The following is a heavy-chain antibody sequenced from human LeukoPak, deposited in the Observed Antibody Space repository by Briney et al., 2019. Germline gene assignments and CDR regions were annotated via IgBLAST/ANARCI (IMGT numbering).Heavy chain of an antibody. CDR3: ARGEPRDHRPSPTGDTDY. J-gene: IGHJ4*02. D-gene: IGHD7-27*01. CDR1: GSSISSYY. Sequence: SGTLSLTCTVSGSSISSYYWSWMPQPPGKGLEWIGCISYSGRTNYNPALKSRVTISVDTSKNQFSLKLSSVTAADTDVYYCARGEPRDHRPSPTGDTDYWGQGTLVTVSS. V-gene: IGHV4-59*12. CDR2: ISYSGRT.